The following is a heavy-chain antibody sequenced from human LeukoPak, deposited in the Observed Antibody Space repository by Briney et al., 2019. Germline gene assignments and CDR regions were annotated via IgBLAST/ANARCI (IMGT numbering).Heavy chain of an antibody. CDR2: ISSSSSTI. J-gene: IGHJ6*03. Sequence: GGSLRVSCAASGFTFSIFEMNWVRQAPGKGLEWVSYISSSSSTIYYADSVKGRFTISRHNAKNSLYLQMNSLSAEDTALYYCARNMLGYNYHYMDVWGKGTTVTVSS. CDR3: ARNMLGYNYHYMDV. CDR1: GFTFSIFE. V-gene: IGHV3-48*03. D-gene: IGHD2-8*01.